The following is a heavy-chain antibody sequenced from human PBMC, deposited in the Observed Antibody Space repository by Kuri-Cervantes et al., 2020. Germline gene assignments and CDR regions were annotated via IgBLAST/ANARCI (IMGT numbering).Heavy chain of an antibody. V-gene: IGHV3-7*01. D-gene: IGHD3-3*01. CDR3: TRDPGDFWSGYYPDYGMDV. Sequence: GESLKISCTISGFTFSSYWMSWVRQAPGKGLEWVANIKPDGSEKNYVDSVKGRFTISRDNAKNSVYLQMNSLRVEDTTVYYCTRDPGDFWSGYYPDYGMDVWGQGTTVTVSS. CDR2: IKPDGSEK. CDR1: GFTFSSYW. J-gene: IGHJ6*02.